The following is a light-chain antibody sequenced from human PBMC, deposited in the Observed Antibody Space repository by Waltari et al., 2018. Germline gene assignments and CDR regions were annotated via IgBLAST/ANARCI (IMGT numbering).Light chain of an antibody. CDR2: WAS. Sequence: DIVLTQSPDSLAVSLGERATLNCKASQSVLVHSDSKNYLAWYQQKPGQPPTLLFEWASTRESGVPDRFNGSGSGTDFSLTISSLQAEDAAVYYCHQYYSTPQTFGQGTKVEVK. V-gene: IGKV4-1*01. CDR3: HQYYSTPQT. J-gene: IGKJ1*01. CDR1: QSVLVHSDSKNY.